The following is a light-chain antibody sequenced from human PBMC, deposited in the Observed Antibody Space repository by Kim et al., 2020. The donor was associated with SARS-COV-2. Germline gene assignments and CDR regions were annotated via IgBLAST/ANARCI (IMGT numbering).Light chain of an antibody. CDR2: SDK. CDR1: CPEDRTKF. V-gene: IGLV1-47*01. J-gene: IGLJ1*01. Sequence: RFTFTGSGSCPEDRTKFVFSYQQLPGTAPRLLIDSDKQRPSGVPPRFPGSKSGTSASLAISALRPEDEADYDCATWDDSLGGHYVFGTGTKFTVL. CDR3: ATWDDSLGGHYV.